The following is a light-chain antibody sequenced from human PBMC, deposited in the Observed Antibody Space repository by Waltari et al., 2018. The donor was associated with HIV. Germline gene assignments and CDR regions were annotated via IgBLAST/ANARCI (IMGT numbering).Light chain of an antibody. V-gene: IGLV3-1*01. CDR3: QAWDSSTVV. J-gene: IGLJ2*01. Sequence: SYELTQPPSVSVSPGQTASITSSGAKLGDKYACWYQQKPGQSPVLVIYQDSKRPSGIPERFSGSNSGNTATLTISGTQTLDGADYYCQAWDSSTVVFGGGTKLTVL. CDR1: KLGDKY. CDR2: QDS.